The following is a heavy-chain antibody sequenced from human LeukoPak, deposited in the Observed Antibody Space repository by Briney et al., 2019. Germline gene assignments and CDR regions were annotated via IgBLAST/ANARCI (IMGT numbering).Heavy chain of an antibody. D-gene: IGHD3-22*01. J-gene: IGHJ4*02. Sequence: PSETLSLTCTVSGYSISSGYYWGWIRQPPGKGLEWIGSIYYSGSTYYNPSLKSRVTISVDTSKNQFSLKLSSVTAADTAVYYCAREGSYYYDSSGYSAFDYWGQGTLVTVSS. CDR1: GYSISSGYY. CDR2: IYYSGST. CDR3: AREGSYYYDSSGYSAFDY. V-gene: IGHV4-38-2*02.